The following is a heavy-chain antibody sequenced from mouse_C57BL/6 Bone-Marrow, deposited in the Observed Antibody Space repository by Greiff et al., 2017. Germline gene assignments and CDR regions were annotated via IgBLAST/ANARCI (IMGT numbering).Heavy chain of an antibody. J-gene: IGHJ2*01. V-gene: IGHV14-4*01. Sequence: VHVKQSGAELVRPGASVKLSCTASGFNIKDDYMHWVKQRPEPGLEWIGWIDPENGDTEYASKFQGKATITADTSSNTAYLQLSSLTSEDTAVYYCTTEGFFDYWGQGTTLTVSS. CDR2: IDPENGDT. D-gene: IGHD3-3*01. CDR1: GFNIKDDY. CDR3: TTEGFFDY.